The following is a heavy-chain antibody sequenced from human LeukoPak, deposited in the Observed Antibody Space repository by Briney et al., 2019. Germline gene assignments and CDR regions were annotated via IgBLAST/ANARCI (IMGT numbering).Heavy chain of an antibody. Sequence: PSETLSLTCAVSGYSISSGYYWGWIRQPPGKGLEWIGEINHSGSTNYNPSLKSRVTISVDTSKNQFSLKLSSVTAADTAVYYCARSPGYCSGGSCRHYYYYYYMDVWGKGTTVTVSS. J-gene: IGHJ6*03. V-gene: IGHV4-38-2*01. CDR1: GYSISSGYY. CDR3: ARSPGYCSGGSCRHYYYYYYMDV. CDR2: INHSGST. D-gene: IGHD2-15*01.